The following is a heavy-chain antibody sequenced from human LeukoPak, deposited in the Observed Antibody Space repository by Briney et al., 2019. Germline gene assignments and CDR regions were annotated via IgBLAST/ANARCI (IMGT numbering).Heavy chain of an antibody. CDR2: IKQDGSEK. Sequence: QPGVSLRLSCAASGFTFSSYWMSWVRQAPGKGLEWVANIKQDGSEKYYVDSVKGRFTISRDNAKNSLYLQMNSLRAEDTAVYYCARVPIAVAGKHWFDPWGQGTLVTVSS. D-gene: IGHD6-19*01. CDR1: GFTFSSYW. J-gene: IGHJ5*02. CDR3: ARVPIAVAGKHWFDP. V-gene: IGHV3-7*01.